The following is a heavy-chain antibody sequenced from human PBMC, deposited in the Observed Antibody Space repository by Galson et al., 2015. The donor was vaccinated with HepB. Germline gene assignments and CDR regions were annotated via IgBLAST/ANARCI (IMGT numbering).Heavy chain of an antibody. Sequence: SLRLSCAASGFNFSNYWMHWVRQAPGKGLVWVSRINSAGSSTTYADSVKGRFTISRDNAKKTQYLQMNSLRAEDTAVYYCAREGPSKVGFDYWGQGTLVTVSS. CDR3: AREGPSKVGFDY. CDR1: GFNFSNYW. V-gene: IGHV3-74*01. CDR2: INSAGSST. J-gene: IGHJ4*02. D-gene: IGHD1-26*01.